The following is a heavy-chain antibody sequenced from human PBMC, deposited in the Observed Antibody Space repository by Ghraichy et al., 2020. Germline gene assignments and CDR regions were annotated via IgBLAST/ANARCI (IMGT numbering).Heavy chain of an antibody. CDR2: ISSSSSYI. CDR3: ARGLRSSTYYGMDV. CDR1: GFTFSSYS. V-gene: IGHV3-21*01. J-gene: IGHJ6*02. D-gene: IGHD2-2*01. Sequence: ETLSLTCAASGFTFSSYSMNWVRQAPGKGLEWVSSISSSSSYIYYADSVKGRFTISRDNAKNSLYLQMNSLRAEDTAVYYCARGLRSSTYYGMDVWGQGTTVTVSS.